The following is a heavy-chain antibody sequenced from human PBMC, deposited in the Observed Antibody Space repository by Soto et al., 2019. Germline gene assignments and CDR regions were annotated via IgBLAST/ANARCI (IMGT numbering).Heavy chain of an antibody. CDR1: GFTFSSYG. Sequence: SLRLSCAASGFTFSSYGMHWVRQAPGKGLEWVAVISYDGSNKYYADSVKGRFTISRDNSKNTLYLQMNSLRAEDTAVYYCAKDQARGTMVRGVYYYYGMDVWGQGTTVTVSS. CDR2: ISYDGSNK. V-gene: IGHV3-30*18. J-gene: IGHJ6*02. CDR3: AKDQARGTMVRGVYYYYGMDV. D-gene: IGHD3-10*01.